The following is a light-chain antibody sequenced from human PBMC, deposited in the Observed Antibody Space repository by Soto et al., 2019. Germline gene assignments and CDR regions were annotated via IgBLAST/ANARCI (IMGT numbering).Light chain of an antibody. J-gene: IGLJ2*01. V-gene: IGLV1-40*01. CDR2: ANN. CDR1: TSNIGAGYD. CDR3: SSYASSRDVF. Sequence: QSVLTQPPSVSGAPGQRITISCTGSTSNIGAGYDVHWYQQLLGTAPKLLIYANNNRPSGVPDRFSGSKSGTSASLAITGLQAEDEADYYCSSYASSRDVFFGGGTKLTVL.